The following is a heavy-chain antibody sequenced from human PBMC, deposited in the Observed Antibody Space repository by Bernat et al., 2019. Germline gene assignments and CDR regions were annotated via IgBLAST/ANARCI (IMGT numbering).Heavy chain of an antibody. V-gene: IGHV1-46*01. J-gene: IGHJ4*02. CDR1: GYTFTSYY. CDR2: INPSDGNT. CDR3: ARGDNGDFPRPFDY. Sequence: QVQLVQSGAEVRKPGASVKVSCKASGYTFTSYYLNWVRQAPAQGLEWMGIINPSDGNTNSAQKFRGTVTMTRDRSTSTVYMEMSSLRPDDTAIYYCARGDNGDFPRPFDYWGQGTLVTVSS. D-gene: IGHD4-17*01.